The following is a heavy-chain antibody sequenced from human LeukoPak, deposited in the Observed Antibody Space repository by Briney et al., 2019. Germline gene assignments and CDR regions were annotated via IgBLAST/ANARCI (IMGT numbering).Heavy chain of an antibody. V-gene: IGHV4-59*01. Sequence: PSETLSLTCTVSGGSISSYYWSWIRQPPGKGLEWIGYIYYNGSTNYNPSLKSRVTISVDTSKNQFSLKLSSVTAADTAVYYCARAETEYYYDSSGYYLGYWGQGTLVTVSS. CDR3: ARAETEYYYDSSGYYLGY. CDR2: IYYNGST. D-gene: IGHD3-22*01. J-gene: IGHJ4*02. CDR1: GGSISSYY.